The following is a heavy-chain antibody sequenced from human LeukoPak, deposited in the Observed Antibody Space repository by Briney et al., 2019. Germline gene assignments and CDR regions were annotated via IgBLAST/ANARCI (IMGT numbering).Heavy chain of an antibody. D-gene: IGHD3-22*01. J-gene: IGHJ4*02. Sequence: PSETLSLTCAVYGGSFSGYYWSWIRQPPGKGLEWIGEINHSGSTNYNPSLKSRVTISVDTSKNQFSLKLSSVTAADTAVYYCASQAGYYYDSSGYYYGFDHWGQGTLVTVSS. CDR3: ASQAGYYYDSSGYYYGFDH. CDR1: GGSFSGYY. CDR2: INHSGST. V-gene: IGHV4-34*01.